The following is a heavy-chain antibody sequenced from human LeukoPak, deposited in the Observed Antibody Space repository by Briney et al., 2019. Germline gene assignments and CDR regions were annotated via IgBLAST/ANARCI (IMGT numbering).Heavy chain of an antibody. CDR2: IYPRESP. V-gene: IGHV4-4*07. CDR1: GXSISSYS. J-gene: IGHJ4*02. D-gene: IGHD5-12*01. Sequence: ASETLSLTCTVSGXSISSYSWSWMRQPAGKGLEWIGRIYPRESPNHNPSLKSRVIMSVDKSKNQFSLKLRSVTAADTAVYYCAREWHHVFDYWGQGNLVTVSS. CDR3: AREWHHVFDY.